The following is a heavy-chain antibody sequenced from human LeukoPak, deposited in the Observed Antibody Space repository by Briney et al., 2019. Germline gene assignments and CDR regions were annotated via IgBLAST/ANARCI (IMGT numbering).Heavy chain of an antibody. D-gene: IGHD1-26*01. J-gene: IGHJ6*03. CDR1: GFTFSSYG. CDR2: ISGSGGST. Sequence: GGTLRLSCAASGFTFSSYGMSWVRQAPGKGLEWVSAISGSGGSTYYADSVKSRFTISRDNSKNTLYLQMNSLRAEDTAVYYCAKESYSSPYYYYYMHVWGKGTTVTISS. V-gene: IGHV3-23*01. CDR3: AKESYSSPYYYYYMHV.